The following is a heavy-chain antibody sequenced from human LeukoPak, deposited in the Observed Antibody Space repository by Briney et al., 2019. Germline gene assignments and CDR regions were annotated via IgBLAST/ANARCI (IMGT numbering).Heavy chain of an antibody. CDR2: IYQSGST. Sequence: SETLSLTCAVSGYSISSGYYWGWIRQPPGKGLEWIGSIYQSGSTYYNPSLKSRVTISVDTSKNQFSLKLSSVTAADTAVYYCARGVVTTRGWFDPWGQGTLVTVSS. CDR3: ARGVVTTRGWFDP. V-gene: IGHV4-38-2*01. CDR1: GYSISSGYY. J-gene: IGHJ5*02. D-gene: IGHD4-11*01.